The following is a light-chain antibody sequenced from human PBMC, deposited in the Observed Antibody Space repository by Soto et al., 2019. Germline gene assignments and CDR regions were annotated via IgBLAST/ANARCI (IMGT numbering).Light chain of an antibody. CDR3: MQGGDWPPGRA. Sequence: DVVMTQSPLSLPVTLGQPASISCRSSRSLLYSDGNTYLNWFQQRPGQPPRRLIYKVSNRDSGVPDRFSGSGSHTDFTLKISRGEAEDVGVYYCMQGGDWPPGRAFGQGTKVEIK. J-gene: IGKJ1*01. CDR2: KVS. V-gene: IGKV2-30*01. CDR1: RSLLYSDGNTY.